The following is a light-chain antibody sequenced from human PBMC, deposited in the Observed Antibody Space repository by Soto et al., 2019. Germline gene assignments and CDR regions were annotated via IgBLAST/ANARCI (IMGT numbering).Light chain of an antibody. V-gene: IGKV3-20*01. CDR2: GAS. CDR3: QQYDSSLFT. Sequence: IGLKQSAGAVSLSTGERATLSCRASQRLSSNYVAWYQQRPGQAPRRLIYGASSRAIGIPDRFSGSGSGTDFTLTILSLQPEDVAAYYCQQYDSSLFTFGQGTKLDIK. J-gene: IGKJ1*01. CDR1: QRLSSNY.